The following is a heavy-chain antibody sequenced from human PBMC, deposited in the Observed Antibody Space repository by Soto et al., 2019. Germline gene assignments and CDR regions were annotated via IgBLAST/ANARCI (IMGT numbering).Heavy chain of an antibody. CDR3: ARRVYGSGSYYGNRLNWFDP. CDR1: GGSFSGYY. Sequence: SETLSLTCAVYGGSFSGYYWIWIRQPPGKGLEWIGEINHSGSTNYNPSLKSRVTISVDTSKNQFSLKLSSVTAADTAVYYCARRVYGSGSYYGNRLNWFDPWGQGTLVTVSS. J-gene: IGHJ5*02. CDR2: INHSGST. V-gene: IGHV4-34*01. D-gene: IGHD3-10*01.